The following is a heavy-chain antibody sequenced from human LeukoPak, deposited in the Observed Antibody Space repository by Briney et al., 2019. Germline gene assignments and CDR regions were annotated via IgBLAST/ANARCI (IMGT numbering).Heavy chain of an antibody. D-gene: IGHD5-18*01. J-gene: IGHJ6*02. V-gene: IGHV3-30*18. Sequence: GGSLRLSCAASGFTFSSYGMHWVRQAPGKGLEWVAVISYDGSNKYYADSVKGRFTISRDNSKNTLYLQMNSLRAEDTAVYYCAKPDSYGSHGNYGMDVWGQGTTVTVSS. CDR1: GFTFSSYG. CDR3: AKPDSYGSHGNYGMDV. CDR2: ISYDGSNK.